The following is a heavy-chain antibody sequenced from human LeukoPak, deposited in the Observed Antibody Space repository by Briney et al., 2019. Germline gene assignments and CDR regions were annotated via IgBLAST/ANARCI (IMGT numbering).Heavy chain of an antibody. D-gene: IGHD2-15*01. CDR3: VRKVIVATNYFDL. J-gene: IGHJ4*02. V-gene: IGHV3-23*01. CDR1: GFTFSSHA. Sequence: GGSLRLSCAASGFTFSSHAMSWVRQAPGKGLEWVSSISGSGNRTYYADSVKGRLTISRDNSKKTVYVQVNSLRADDTAVYYCVRKVIVATNYFDLWGQGTLVTVSS. CDR2: ISGSGNRT.